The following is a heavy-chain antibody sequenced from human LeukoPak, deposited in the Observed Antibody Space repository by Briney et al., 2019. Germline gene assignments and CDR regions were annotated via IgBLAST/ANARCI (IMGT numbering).Heavy chain of an antibody. Sequence: GGSLRLSCAASGFTVSSNYMSWVRQAPGKGLEWVSAIYSGGSTYYADSVKGRFTISRDNSKNTLYLQMNSLRAEDTAVYYCARDGGRGFGMYRYYFDYWGQGTLVTVSS. CDR1: GFTVSSNY. J-gene: IGHJ4*02. CDR3: ARDGGRGFGMYRYYFDY. D-gene: IGHD3-10*01. V-gene: IGHV3-66*01. CDR2: IYSGGST.